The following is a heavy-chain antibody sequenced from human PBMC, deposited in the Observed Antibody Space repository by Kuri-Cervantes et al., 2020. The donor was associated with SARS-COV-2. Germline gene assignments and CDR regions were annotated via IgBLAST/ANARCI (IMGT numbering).Heavy chain of an antibody. J-gene: IGHJ3*02. V-gene: IGHV4-30-2*01. CDR1: GGSISSGGYS. Sequence: SQTLSLTCAVSGGSISSGGYSWTWIRQPPGKGLEWIGYMYHSGRSYYNPSLKSRVTISVDRSKNQFSLNLSSVTAADTAVYYCARARSITMIVVVIDAFDIWGQGTMVTVSS. D-gene: IGHD3-22*01. CDR3: ARARSITMIVVVIDAFDI. CDR2: MYHSGRS.